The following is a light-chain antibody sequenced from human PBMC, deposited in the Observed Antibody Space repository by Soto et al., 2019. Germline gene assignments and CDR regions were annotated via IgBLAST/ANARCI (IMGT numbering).Light chain of an antibody. CDR2: DVS. V-gene: IGLV2-14*01. CDR1: SSDVGGYSY. Sequence: QSALTQPPSASGSPGQSVTIPCTGTSSDVGGYSYVSWYQQQPGKAPKLVISDVSNRPSGVSDRFSGSKSGNTASLTISGLQTEDEADYYCASYTTSSTYVFGTGTKVTVL. CDR3: ASYTTSSTYV. J-gene: IGLJ1*01.